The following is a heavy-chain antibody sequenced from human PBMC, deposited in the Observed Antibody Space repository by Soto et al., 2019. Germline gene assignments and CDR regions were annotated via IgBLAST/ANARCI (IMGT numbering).Heavy chain of an antibody. CDR2: ISGSGGST. D-gene: IGHD3-10*01. Sequence: GGSLRLSCAASGFTFSSYAMSWVRQAPGKGLEWVSAISGSGGSTYYADSVKGRFTISRDNSKNTLYLQMNSLRAEETAVYYCAKVMPGDYYGSGSYYKTPLIFDYWGQGTLVTVSS. CDR1: GFTFSSYA. J-gene: IGHJ4*02. CDR3: AKVMPGDYYGSGSYYKTPLIFDY. V-gene: IGHV3-23*01.